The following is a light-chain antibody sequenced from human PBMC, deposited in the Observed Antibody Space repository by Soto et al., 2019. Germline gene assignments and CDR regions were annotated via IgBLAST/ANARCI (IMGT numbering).Light chain of an antibody. CDR1: QNVGNN. Sequence: EIVMTQSPATLSVSPGERATLSCRASQNVGNNLVWYQQKPGQPPRLLIYGASTRADGIPDRFSGSGSGTEFTLTISGLQSDDFAVYYCQQFNNWHPWTFGQGTKVDI. CDR3: QQFNNWHPWT. V-gene: IGKV3-15*01. J-gene: IGKJ1*01. CDR2: GAS.